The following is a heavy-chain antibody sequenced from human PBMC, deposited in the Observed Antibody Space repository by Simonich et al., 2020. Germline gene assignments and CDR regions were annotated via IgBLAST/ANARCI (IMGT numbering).Heavy chain of an antibody. CDR3: ARWIAVAGTGAYGIDV. J-gene: IGHJ6*02. V-gene: IGHV3-21*01. Sequence: EVQLVESGGGLVKPGGSLRLSCAASGFTFSSYSMNWVRQAPGKWLEWVSSISSSSSYIYYPDSVQGRFTISRDNDNNSLYLQMNSLRAEDTAVYYCARWIAVAGTGAYGIDVWGQGTTVTVSS. CDR1: GFTFSSYS. CDR2: ISSSSSYI. D-gene: IGHD6-19*01.